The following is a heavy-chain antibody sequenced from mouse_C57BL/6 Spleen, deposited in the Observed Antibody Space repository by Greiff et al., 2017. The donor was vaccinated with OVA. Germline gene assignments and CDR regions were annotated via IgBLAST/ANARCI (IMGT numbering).Heavy chain of an antibody. D-gene: IGHD2-2*01. CDR2: INPGSGGT. V-gene: IGHV1-54*01. CDR1: GYAFTNYL. Sequence: QVQLQQSGAELVRPGTSVKVSCKASGYAFTNYLIEWVKQRPGQGLEWIGVINPGSGGTNYNEKFKGKATLTADKSSSTAYMQLSSLTSEDSAVYFCARQGYGYGYFDYWGQGTTLTVSS. J-gene: IGHJ2*01. CDR3: ARQGYGYGYFDY.